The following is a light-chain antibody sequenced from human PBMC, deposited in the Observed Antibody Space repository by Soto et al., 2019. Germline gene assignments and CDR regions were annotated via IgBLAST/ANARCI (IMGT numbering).Light chain of an antibody. V-gene: IGLV2-14*01. J-gene: IGLJ1*01. CDR2: EVS. Sequence: QSALTQPASVSGSPGQSITISCTGTSSDVGSYNYVSWYQQHPGKAPKLMIYEVSDRPSGISSRFSGSKSSNTASLTISGLQTEDEADYYCSSYTSSSTLFGTGTKVTV. CDR1: SSDVGSYNY. CDR3: SSYTSSSTL.